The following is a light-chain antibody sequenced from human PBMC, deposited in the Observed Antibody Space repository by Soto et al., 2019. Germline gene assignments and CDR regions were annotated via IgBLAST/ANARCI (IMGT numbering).Light chain of an antibody. CDR2: DVS. CDR3: SSSTTRSTYV. J-gene: IGLJ1*01. V-gene: IGLV2-14*03. Sequence: QSALTQPASVSGSPGQSLTISCTGTSRDIGFYNYVSWYQQYPGNAPKLIIFDVSNRPSGVSGRFSGSKSGNTASLTISGLLPEDGADYYCSSSTTRSTYVFGSGTKLTVL. CDR1: SRDIGFYNY.